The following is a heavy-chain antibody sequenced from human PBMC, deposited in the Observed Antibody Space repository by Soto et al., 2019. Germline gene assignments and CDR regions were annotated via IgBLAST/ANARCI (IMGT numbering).Heavy chain of an antibody. V-gene: IGHV2-5*02. Sequence: QITLKESGPPLVKPTQTLTLTCTFSGFSLSTSGVGVAWIRQPPGKALEWLALIYWDDDKRYRPSLETRLTVTKDTSKNQVVLSMTNMDSVDTATYYCAYLPCSGGSCYWFSYSGMDVWGQGTTVTDSS. D-gene: IGHD2-15*01. CDR2: IYWDDDK. J-gene: IGHJ6*02. CDR1: GFSLSTSGVG. CDR3: AYLPCSGGSCYWFSYSGMDV.